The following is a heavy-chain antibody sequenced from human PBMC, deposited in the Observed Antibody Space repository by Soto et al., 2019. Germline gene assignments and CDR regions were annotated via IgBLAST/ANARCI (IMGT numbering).Heavy chain of an antibody. CDR1: GYTFTGYY. CDR3: ARDRLGSITIFGVVIRPTYYYYGMDV. V-gene: IGHV1-69*13. CDR2: IIPIFGTA. Sequence: ASVKVSCKASGYTFTGYYMHWVRQAPGQGLEWMGGIIPIFGTANYAQKFQGRVTITADESTSTAYMELSSLRSEDTAVYYCARDRLGSITIFGVVIRPTYYYYGMDVWGQGTTVTVSS. J-gene: IGHJ6*02. D-gene: IGHD3-3*01.